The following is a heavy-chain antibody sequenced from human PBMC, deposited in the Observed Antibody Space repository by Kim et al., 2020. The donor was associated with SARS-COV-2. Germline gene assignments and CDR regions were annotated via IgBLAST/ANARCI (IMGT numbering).Heavy chain of an antibody. CDR3: TTAFEY. Sequence: GGSLRLSCAASGFTFSNYWPHWVRQVPGKGLVWVAGINNEGTNTYYADSVKGRFTISRDNAKKTVYLQMNSLGAEDTAVYYCTTAFEYWGQVTLVTVSS. CDR1: GFTFSNYW. J-gene: IGHJ4*02. V-gene: IGHV3-74*01. CDR2: INNEGTNT.